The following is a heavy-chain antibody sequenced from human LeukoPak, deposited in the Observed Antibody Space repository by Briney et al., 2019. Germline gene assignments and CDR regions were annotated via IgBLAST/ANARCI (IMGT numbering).Heavy chain of an antibody. D-gene: IGHD4-23*01. CDR2: IYYSGST. CDR1: GGSFSGYY. Sequence: SETLSLTCAVYGGSFSGYYWSWIRQPPGKGLEWIGSIYYSGSTYYNPSLKSRVTISVDTSKNQFSLKLSSVTAADTAVYYCARHGTGWYGGWVFDYWGQGTLVTVSS. J-gene: IGHJ4*02. CDR3: ARHGTGWYGGWVFDY. V-gene: IGHV4-34*01.